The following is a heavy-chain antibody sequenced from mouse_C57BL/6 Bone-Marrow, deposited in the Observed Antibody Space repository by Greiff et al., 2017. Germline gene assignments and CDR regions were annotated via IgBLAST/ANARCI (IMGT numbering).Heavy chain of an antibody. V-gene: IGHV7-3*01. D-gene: IGHD4-1*01. J-gene: IGHJ1*03. CDR1: GFTFTDYY. Sequence: EVQLVESGGGLVQPGGSLSLSCAASGFTFTDYYMSWVRQPPGKALEWLGFIRNKANGYTTEYSASVKGRFTISRDNSQSILYLQMNALRAEDSATYYCASFSFQWEGYFDVWGTGTTVTVSS. CDR2: IRNKANGYTT. CDR3: ASFSFQWEGYFDV.